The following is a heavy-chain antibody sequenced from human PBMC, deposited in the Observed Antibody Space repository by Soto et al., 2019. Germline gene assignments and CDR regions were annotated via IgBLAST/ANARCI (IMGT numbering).Heavy chain of an antibody. J-gene: IGHJ4*02. CDR1: GFTFSSYA. V-gene: IGHV3-30-3*01. CDR3: ARHKRDLRFLEWSYYFDY. D-gene: IGHD3-3*01. CDR2: ISYDGSNK. Sequence: QVQLVESGGGVVQPGRSLRLSCAASGFTFSSYAMHWVRQAPGKGLEWVAVISYDGSNKYYADSVKGRFTISRDNSKNTLYLQMNSVRAEDTALYECARHKRDLRFLEWSYYFDYWGQGTLVTVSS.